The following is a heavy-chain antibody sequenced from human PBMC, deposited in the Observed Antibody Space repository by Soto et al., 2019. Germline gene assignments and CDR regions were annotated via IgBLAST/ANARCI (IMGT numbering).Heavy chain of an antibody. Sequence: QLQLQESGSGLVKPSQTLSLTCAVSGGSISSGGYSWSWIRQPPGKGLEWIGYIYHSGRTYYNPSLRSRVTISVDRSKTPFSLNLRLVTAADTAVSYRARGGGNTFDSWGQGTLVTVSS. CDR2: IYHSGRT. V-gene: IGHV4-30-2*01. CDR3: ARGGGNTFDS. CDR1: GGSISSGGYS. J-gene: IGHJ4*02. D-gene: IGHD3-16*01.